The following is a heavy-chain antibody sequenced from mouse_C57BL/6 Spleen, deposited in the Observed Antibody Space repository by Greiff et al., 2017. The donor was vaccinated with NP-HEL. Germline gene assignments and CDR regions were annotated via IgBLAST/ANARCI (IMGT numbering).Heavy chain of an antibody. CDR3: TIYDYDEAYYYAMDY. CDR1: GFTFSSYA. J-gene: IGHJ4*01. CDR2: ISSGGDYI. Sequence: EVQRVESGEGLVKPGGSLKLSCAASGFTFSSYAMSWVRQTPEKRLEWVAYISSGGDYIYYADTVKGRFTISRDNARNTLYLQMSSLKSEDTAMYYCTIYDYDEAYYYAMDYWGQGTSVTVSS. V-gene: IGHV5-9-1*02. D-gene: IGHD2-4*01.